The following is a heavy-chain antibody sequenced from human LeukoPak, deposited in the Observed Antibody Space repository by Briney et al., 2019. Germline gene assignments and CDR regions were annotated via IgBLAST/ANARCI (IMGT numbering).Heavy chain of an antibody. CDR1: GYTLTELS. CDR2: FDPEDGET. V-gene: IGHV1-24*01. CDR3: ARSSYCGYDLDVVY. D-gene: IGHD5-12*01. J-gene: IGHJ4*02. Sequence: ASVKVSCKVSGYTLTELSMHWVRQAPGKGLEWMGGFDPEDGETIYAQKFQGRVTMTEDTSTDTAYMELSSLRSEDTAVYYCARSSYCGYDLDVVYWGQGTLVTVSS.